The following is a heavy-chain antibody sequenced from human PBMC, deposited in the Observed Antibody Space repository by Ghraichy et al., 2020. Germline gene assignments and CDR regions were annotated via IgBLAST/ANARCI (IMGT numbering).Heavy chain of an antibody. V-gene: IGHV3-7*01. J-gene: IGHJ4*02. D-gene: IGHD2-21*02. CDR2: IKYDGSAE. Sequence: GGSLRLSCAASGFVYNSYWMNWVRQAPGKGLEWVAYIKYDGSAEYYVDSVKGRFAISRDNAKNSLFLQMNSLRAEDTAVYYCARGWGRFDYWGQGTLVTVS. CDR3: ARGWGRFDY. CDR1: GFVYNSYW.